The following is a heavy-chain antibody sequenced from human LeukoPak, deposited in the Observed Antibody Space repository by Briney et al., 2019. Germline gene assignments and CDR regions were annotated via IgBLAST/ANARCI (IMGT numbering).Heavy chain of an antibody. CDR2: IYTSGST. V-gene: IGHV4-61*02. CDR1: GGSISSGSYY. Sequence: SQTLSLTCTVSGGSISSGSYYWSWIRQPAGKGLGWIGRIYTSGSTNYNPSLKSRVTISVDTSKNQFSLKLSSVTAADTAVYYCARGTRGAVAGTIFDYWGQGTLVTVSS. J-gene: IGHJ4*02. D-gene: IGHD6-19*01. CDR3: ARGTRGAVAGTIFDY.